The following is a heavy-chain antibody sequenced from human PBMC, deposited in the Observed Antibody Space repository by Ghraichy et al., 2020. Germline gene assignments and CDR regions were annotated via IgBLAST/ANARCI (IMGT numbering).Heavy chain of an antibody. J-gene: IGHJ3*02. V-gene: IGHV3-7*03. D-gene: IGHD3-22*01. CDR1: GFTFSSYW. CDR2: IKQDGSEK. Sequence: GGSLRLSCAASGFTFSSYWMSCVRQAPGKGLEWVTNIKQDGSEKYYVDSVKGRFTISRDNAKNSLYLQMNSLRAEDTAVYYCARVTTMIVVVIAHDAFDIWGQGTMVTVSS. CDR3: ARVTTMIVVVIAHDAFDI.